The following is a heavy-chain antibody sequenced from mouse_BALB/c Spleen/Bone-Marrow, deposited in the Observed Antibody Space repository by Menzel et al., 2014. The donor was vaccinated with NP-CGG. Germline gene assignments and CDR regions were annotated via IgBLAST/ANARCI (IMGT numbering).Heavy chain of an antibody. CDR3: ARGVYYYGSSPYYFDY. CDR1: GYTFTSYV. V-gene: IGHV1-14*01. J-gene: IGHJ2*01. D-gene: IGHD1-1*01. CDR2: ISPYNDGT. Sequence: EVQLQQSGPELVKPGASVKMSCKASGYTFTSYVMHWVKQKPGQGLEWIGYISPYNDGTKYNEKFKGKATLTSDKSSSTAYMELSSLTPEDSAVYYCARGVYYYGSSPYYFDYWGQGTTLTVSS.